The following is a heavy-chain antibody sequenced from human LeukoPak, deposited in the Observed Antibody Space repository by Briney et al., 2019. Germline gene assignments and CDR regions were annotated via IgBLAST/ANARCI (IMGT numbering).Heavy chain of an antibody. D-gene: IGHD6-19*01. CDR2: IYSSGAT. Sequence: SETLSPTCTVSGGSISGYYWSWIRQPPGKALEWIGYIYSSGATNSNPSLKSRVTISVDSSKNQFSLKLTTVTAADTAVYYCARRFDTSVWVDYWGQGTLVTVPS. J-gene: IGHJ4*02. CDR3: ARRFDTSVWVDY. V-gene: IGHV4-4*09. CDR1: GGSISGYY.